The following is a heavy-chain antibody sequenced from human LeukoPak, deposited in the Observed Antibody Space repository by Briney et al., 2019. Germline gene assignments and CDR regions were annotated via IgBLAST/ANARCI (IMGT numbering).Heavy chain of an antibody. Sequence: GGSLRLSCAASGFAVSSNYMSWVRQAPGKGLEWVSDLYDGGRTYYADSVKGRFTISRDNAKNTLYLQMNSLRAEDTAVYYCARDGDYYDSSGYYGYDYWGQGTLVTVSS. CDR3: ARDGDYYDSSGYYGYDY. CDR2: LYDGGRT. J-gene: IGHJ4*02. D-gene: IGHD3-22*01. V-gene: IGHV3-53*01. CDR1: GFAVSSNY.